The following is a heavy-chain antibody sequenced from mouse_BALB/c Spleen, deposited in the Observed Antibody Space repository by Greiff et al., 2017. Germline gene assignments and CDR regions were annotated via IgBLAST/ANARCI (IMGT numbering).Heavy chain of an antibody. CDR1: GFTFSSYT. V-gene: IGHV5-6-4*01. CDR2: ISSGGSYT. J-gene: IGHJ2*01. CDR3: TREGALFDY. Sequence: EVQLVESGGGLVKPGGSLKLSCAASGFTFSSYTMSWVRQTPEKRLEWVATISSGGSYTYYPDSVKGRFTISRDNAKNTLYLQMSSLKSEDTAMYYCTREGALFDYWGQGTTLTVSS. D-gene: IGHD1-2*01.